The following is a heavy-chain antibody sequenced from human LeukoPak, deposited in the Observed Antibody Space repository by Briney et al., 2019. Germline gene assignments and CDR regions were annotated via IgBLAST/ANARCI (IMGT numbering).Heavy chain of an antibody. D-gene: IGHD3-10*01. Sequence: SETLSLTCTVSGGSISSYYWSWIRQPPGKGREWIGYIYYSGSTNYNPSLKSRVTISVDTSKNQFSLKLSSVTAADTAVYYCARDQPNGSGSYDYWGQGTLVTVSS. J-gene: IGHJ4*02. CDR3: ARDQPNGSGSYDY. V-gene: IGHV4-59*01. CDR2: IYYSGST. CDR1: GGSISSYY.